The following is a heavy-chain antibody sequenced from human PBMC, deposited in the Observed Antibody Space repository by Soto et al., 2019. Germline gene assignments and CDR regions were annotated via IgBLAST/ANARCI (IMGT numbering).Heavy chain of an antibody. J-gene: IGHJ5*02. CDR1: GYSFTSYW. Sequence: GESLKISCKCSGYSFTSYWIGWVRQMPGKGLEWIGIIYPGDSDTRYSPSFQGQVTISADKSISTAYLQWSSLKASDTAMYYCASTSIAAAGKDYNWFDPWGQGTLVTVSS. CDR3: ASTSIAAAGKDYNWFDP. V-gene: IGHV5-51*01. CDR2: IYPGDSDT. D-gene: IGHD6-13*01.